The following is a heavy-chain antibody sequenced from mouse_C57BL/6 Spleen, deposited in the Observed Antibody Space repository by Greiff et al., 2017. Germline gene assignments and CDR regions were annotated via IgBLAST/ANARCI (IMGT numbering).Heavy chain of an antibody. V-gene: IGHV3-6*01. CDR3: ARETGSHLDY. CDR2: ISYDGSN. J-gene: IGHJ2*01. D-gene: IGHD4-1*01. Sequence: EVHLVESGPGLVKPSQSLSLTCSVTGYSITSGYYWNWIRQFPGNKLEWMGYISYDGSNNYNPSLKNRISITRDTSKNQFFLKLNSVTTEDTATYYCARETGSHLDYWGQGTTLTVSS. CDR1: GYSITSGYY.